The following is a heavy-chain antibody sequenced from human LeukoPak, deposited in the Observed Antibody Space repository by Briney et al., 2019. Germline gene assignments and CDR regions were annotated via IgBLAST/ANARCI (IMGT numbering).Heavy chain of an antibody. D-gene: IGHD3-10*01. CDR2: IIASVDVI. CDR3: ARDYASDY. V-gene: IGHV3-48*03. Sequence: GGGLRLSCAASGVTFSRYEMSWVRQGPGKGGWWVSYIIASVDVIYFADSVKGRFTISRDHAKNSLYLQMRRLRAEDTAVYYCARDYASDYWGQGTLVTVSS. CDR1: GVTFSRYE. J-gene: IGHJ4*02.